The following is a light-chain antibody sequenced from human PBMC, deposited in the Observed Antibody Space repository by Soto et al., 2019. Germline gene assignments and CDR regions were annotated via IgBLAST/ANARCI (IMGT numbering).Light chain of an antibody. V-gene: IGLV2-14*01. CDR2: EVG. Sequence: QSVLTQPASVSGSPGQTITISCTATSSDVGDYNYVSWYQQHPGKAPKLMIYEVGNRPSGVSSRFSGSKSGNTASLTISGLQAEDEADYYCKSFTSSSTFVFGTGTKVTVL. CDR3: KSFTSSSTFV. CDR1: SSDVGDYNY. J-gene: IGLJ1*01.